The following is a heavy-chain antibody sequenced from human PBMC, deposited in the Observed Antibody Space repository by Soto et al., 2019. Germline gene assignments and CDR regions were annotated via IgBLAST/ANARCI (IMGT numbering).Heavy chain of an antibody. Sequence: QVHLVQSWAEVKKPGSSVKVSCKASGGSFSNYIFAWVRQAPGQGLECMGGTIPMFATAQYAQKLQGRGTITADESTSTVYMDLTSLTSDDTAVYYCARGLFGQQWLVGFDTWGQGTLVTVSS. CDR2: TIPMFATA. D-gene: IGHD6-19*01. CDR3: ARGLFGQQWLVGFDT. J-gene: IGHJ4*02. CDR1: GGSFSNYI. V-gene: IGHV1-69*01.